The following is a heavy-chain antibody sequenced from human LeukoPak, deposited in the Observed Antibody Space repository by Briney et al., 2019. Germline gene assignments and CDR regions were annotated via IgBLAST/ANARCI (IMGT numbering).Heavy chain of an antibody. D-gene: IGHD2-21*02. CDR2: ISSSSYI. CDR3: ASGGGDFTHPST. J-gene: IGHJ5*02. V-gene: IGHV3-21*01. CDR1: GFTFSSYS. Sequence: PGGSLRLSCAASGFTFSSYSMNWVRQAPGKGLEWVSSISSSSYIYYADSVKGRFTISRDNAKNSLYLQMNSLRAEDTAVYYCASGGGDFTHPSTWGQGTLVTVSS.